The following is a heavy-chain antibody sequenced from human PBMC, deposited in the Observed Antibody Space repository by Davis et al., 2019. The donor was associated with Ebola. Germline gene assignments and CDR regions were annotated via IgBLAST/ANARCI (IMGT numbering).Heavy chain of an antibody. V-gene: IGHV5-51*01. CDR1: GYSFTNYW. CDR3: ARLRGVPGKGGGKREFDY. J-gene: IGHJ4*02. Sequence: PGGSLRLSCKGSGYSFTNYWIAWVRQMPGRGLQLMGLVYPDDSGAEYSPSFQGQVTMSADKSINSAYLQWSCLQASDTAIYYCARLRGVPGKGGGKREFDYWGQGTLLTVSS. CDR2: VYPDDSGA. D-gene: IGHD6-19*01.